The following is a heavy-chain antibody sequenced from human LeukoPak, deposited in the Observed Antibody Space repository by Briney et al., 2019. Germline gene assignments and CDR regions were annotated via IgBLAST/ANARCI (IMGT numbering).Heavy chain of an antibody. Sequence: SQTLSLTCAVSGGSISSGGYSWSWIRQPPGKGLEWIGYIYHSGSTYYNPSLKSRVTISVDRSKNQFSLKLSSVTAADTAVYYCARDEYYDSSGYYVRPYWGQGTLVAVSS. V-gene: IGHV4-30-2*01. J-gene: IGHJ4*02. CDR1: GGSISSGGYS. D-gene: IGHD3-22*01. CDR2: IYHSGST. CDR3: ARDEYYDSSGYYVRPY.